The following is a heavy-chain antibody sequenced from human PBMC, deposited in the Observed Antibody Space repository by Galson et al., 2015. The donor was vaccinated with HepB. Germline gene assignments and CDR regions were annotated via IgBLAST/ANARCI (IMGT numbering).Heavy chain of an antibody. Sequence: SVKASCKASGYTFSTYSIIWVRQAPGQGLEWMGWISPYNGNTNYARKFQGRVTMTTDISTSTAYMELRSLRSDDTAVYYCARGALVGVVGGTQSNWFDPWGHGTLVSVSS. CDR2: ISPYNGNT. CDR3: ARGALVGVVGGTQSNWFDP. CDR1: GYTFSTYS. J-gene: IGHJ5*02. D-gene: IGHD2-15*01. V-gene: IGHV1-18*01.